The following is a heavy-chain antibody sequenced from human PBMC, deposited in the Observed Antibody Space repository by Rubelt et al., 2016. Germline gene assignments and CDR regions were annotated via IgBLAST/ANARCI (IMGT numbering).Heavy chain of an antibody. CDR1: GYTFTSYA. V-gene: IGHV1-3*01. J-gene: IGHJ4*02. CDR2: INAGNGNT. D-gene: IGHD4-11*01. CDR3: ASPSDDYTGYDY. Sequence: QAQLVQSGAEVKKPGASVKVSCKASGYTFTSYAMHWVRQAPGQRLEWMGWINAGNGNTKYSRKFQGRVTLTGDTSGSKAYMERNGRGSEETAVYYCASPSDDYTGYDYWGQGTLVTVSS.